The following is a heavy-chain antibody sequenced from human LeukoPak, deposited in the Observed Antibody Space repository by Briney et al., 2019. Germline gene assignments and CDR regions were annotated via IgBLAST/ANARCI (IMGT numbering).Heavy chain of an antibody. CDR2: ISSSGRTI. V-gene: IGHV3-48*03. D-gene: IGHD6-13*01. CDR3: GRYDASAIDY. Sequence: PGGSLRLSCAASGFTFRRYGMSWVRQAPGKGLEWVSYISSSGRTIYYADSVKGRFTISRDNAKSSLYLQMNSLRAEDTAVYYCGRYDASAIDYWGQGTLVTVSS. CDR1: GFTFRRYG. J-gene: IGHJ4*02.